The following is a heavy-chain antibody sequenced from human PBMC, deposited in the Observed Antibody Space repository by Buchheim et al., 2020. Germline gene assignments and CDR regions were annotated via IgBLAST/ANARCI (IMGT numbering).Heavy chain of an antibody. Sequence: QVQLQESGPGLVKPSQTLSLTCTVSGGSISSGDYYWSWIRQPPGKGLEWIGYIYYSGSTYYNPSLQSRVTLSVNTSKKQFYLKLSSVTAADTAVYYCARGTIFGVVDADWFDPWGQGTL. CDR2: IYYSGST. CDR1: GGSISSGDYY. CDR3: ARGTIFGVVDADWFDP. D-gene: IGHD3-3*01. V-gene: IGHV4-30-4*01. J-gene: IGHJ5*02.